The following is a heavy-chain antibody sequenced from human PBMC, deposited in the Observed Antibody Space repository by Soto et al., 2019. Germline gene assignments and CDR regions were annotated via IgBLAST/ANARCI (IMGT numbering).Heavy chain of an antibody. CDR2: ISSSSSYI. Sequence: GGSLRLSCAASGFTFSSYSMNWVRQAPGEGLEWVSSISSSSSYIYYADSVKGRFTISRDNAKNSLYLQMNSLRAEDTAVYYCARDLFVVVVAATPGWFDPWGQGTLVTVSS. J-gene: IGHJ5*02. CDR3: ARDLFVVVVAATPGWFDP. CDR1: GFTFSSYS. V-gene: IGHV3-21*01. D-gene: IGHD2-15*01.